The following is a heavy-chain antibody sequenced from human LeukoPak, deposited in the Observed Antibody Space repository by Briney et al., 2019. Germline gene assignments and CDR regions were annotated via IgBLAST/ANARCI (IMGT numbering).Heavy chain of an antibody. V-gene: IGHV3-23*01. CDR1: GFTFSSYA. J-gene: IGHJ4*02. CDR3: ATFLRVYTYTYFDS. D-gene: IGHD5-18*01. Sequence: GGDLRLYCVASGFTFSSYAMSWVRAAPGNGVEWVSAFSGSDGSTYYTHSVKGQFTISTDNSISTPYLQRSSLRAEDTAVYYCATFLRVYTYTYFDSWGQGTLVTVSS. CDR2: FSGSDGST.